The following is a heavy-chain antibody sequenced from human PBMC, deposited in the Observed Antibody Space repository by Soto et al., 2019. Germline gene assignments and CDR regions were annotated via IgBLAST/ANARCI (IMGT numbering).Heavy chain of an antibody. D-gene: IGHD3-3*01. CDR1: GFTFSSYG. CDR3: AKVSTIFGVVIIGDLDY. J-gene: IGHJ4*02. CDR2: ISYDGSNK. Sequence: GGSLRLSCAASGFTFSSYGMHWVRQAPGKGLEWVAVISYDGSNKYYADSVKGRFTISRDNSKNTLYLQMNSLRAEDTAVYYCAKVSTIFGVVIIGDLDYWGQGTLVTVSS. V-gene: IGHV3-30*18.